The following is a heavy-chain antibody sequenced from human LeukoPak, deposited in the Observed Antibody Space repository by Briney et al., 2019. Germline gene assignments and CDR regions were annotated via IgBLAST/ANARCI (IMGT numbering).Heavy chain of an antibody. CDR1: GFSFSRYS. CDR3: ARRPRNDGTYDGPSGLDY. Sequence: GSLRLSCTASGFSFSRYSMNWVRQAPGKGLEWIGEINHSGSINYSPSLKSRVTISVDTSKNQFSLKLRSVTAADTAMYYCARRPRNDGTYDGPSGLDYWGQGTLVTVSS. CDR2: INHSGSI. V-gene: IGHV4-34*01. J-gene: IGHJ4*02. D-gene: IGHD1-26*01.